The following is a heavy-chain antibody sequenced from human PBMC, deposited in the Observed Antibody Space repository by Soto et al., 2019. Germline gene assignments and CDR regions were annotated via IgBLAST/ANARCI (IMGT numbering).Heavy chain of an antibody. V-gene: IGHV3-9*01. Sequence: EVQLVESGGGLVQPGRSLRLSCAASGFTFDDYAMHWVRQAPGKGLEWVSGISWSSGSIGYADSVKGRFTISRDNAKNSLYLQMNSLRAEDTALYYCAKGGSSSWYGRGDAFDIWGQGTMVTVSS. D-gene: IGHD6-13*01. J-gene: IGHJ3*02. CDR1: GFTFDDYA. CDR2: ISWSSGSI. CDR3: AKGGSSSWYGRGDAFDI.